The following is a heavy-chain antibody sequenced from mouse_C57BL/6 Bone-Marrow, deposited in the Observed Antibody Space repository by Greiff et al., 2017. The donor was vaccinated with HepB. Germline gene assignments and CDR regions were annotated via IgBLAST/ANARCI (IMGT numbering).Heavy chain of an antibody. Sequence: EVQLVESGGGLVKPGGSLKLSCAASGFTFSSYAMSWVRQTPEKRLEWVATISDGGSYTYYPDNVKGRFTIARDNAKNNRYLQMSHLKSEDTAMYYCAREGFFFAWFAYWGQGTLVTVSA. J-gene: IGHJ3*01. CDR1: GFTFSSYA. V-gene: IGHV5-4*01. CDR3: AREGFFFAWFAY. CDR2: ISDGGSYT.